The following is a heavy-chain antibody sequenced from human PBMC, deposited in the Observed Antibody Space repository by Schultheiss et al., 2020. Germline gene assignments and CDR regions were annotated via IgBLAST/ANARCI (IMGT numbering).Heavy chain of an antibody. CDR3: ARDHGGNWNYGFFDP. CDR2: IYYSGST. D-gene: IGHD1-7*01. J-gene: IGHJ5*02. Sequence: SETLSLACAVYGGSFSGYYWSWIRQPPGKGLEWIGYIYYSGSTNYNPSLKSRVTISVDTSKNQFSLKLSSVTAADTAVYYCARDHGGNWNYGFFDPWGQGTLVNVSS. CDR1: GGSFSGYY. V-gene: IGHV4-59*12.